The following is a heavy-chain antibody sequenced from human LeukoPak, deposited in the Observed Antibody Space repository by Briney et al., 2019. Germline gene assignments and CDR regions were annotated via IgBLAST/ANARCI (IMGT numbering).Heavy chain of an antibody. J-gene: IGHJ4*02. V-gene: IGHV4-59*01. CDR2: IYYSGST. Sequence: SETLSLTCTVSGGSISSYYWSWIRQPPGKGLEWIGYIYYSGSTNYNPSLKSPVSISVDTSKNQFSLKVNSVTAADTAVYYCARAWVSGSYDYWGQGTLVTVSS. CDR1: GGSISSYY. CDR3: ARAWVSGSYDY. D-gene: IGHD1-26*01.